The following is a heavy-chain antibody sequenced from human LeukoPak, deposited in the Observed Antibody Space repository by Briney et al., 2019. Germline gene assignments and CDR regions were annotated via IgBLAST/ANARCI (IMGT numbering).Heavy chain of an antibody. V-gene: IGHV1-8*01. Sequence: GASVKLSCNASGSTFTSYDINCLRQATGQGLEWMGGMNPNSGNTGYAQKFQARVTMTRNTSISTAYMELSSLRSEDTAVYYCARVEEQQLVGINWFDPWGQGTLVTVSS. CDR3: ARVEEQQLVGINWFDP. J-gene: IGHJ5*02. CDR2: MNPNSGNT. CDR1: GSTFTSYD. D-gene: IGHD6-13*01.